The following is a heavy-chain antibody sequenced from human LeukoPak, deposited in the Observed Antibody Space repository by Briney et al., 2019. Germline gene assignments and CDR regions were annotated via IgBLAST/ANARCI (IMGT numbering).Heavy chain of an antibody. J-gene: IGHJ4*02. CDR3: ARDPSNSSGYHAHFDS. Sequence: GASVKVSYKASGYTFTNHGISWVRQAPGQGLEWMGWISAYNGDTMYAQNLQGRVTMTTDASTTTAYMELRSLRSDDTAMYYCARDPSNSSGYHAHFDSWGQGTLVTVSS. CDR1: GYTFTNHG. V-gene: IGHV1-18*01. CDR2: ISAYNGDT. D-gene: IGHD3-22*01.